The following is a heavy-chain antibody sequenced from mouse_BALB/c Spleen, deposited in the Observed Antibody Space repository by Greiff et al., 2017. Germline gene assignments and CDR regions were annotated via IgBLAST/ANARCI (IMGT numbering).Heavy chain of an antibody. CDR3: TRKLLLRSEGFAY. CDR2: IYPGNSDT. J-gene: IGHJ3*01. Sequence: EVQLQQSGTVLARPGASVKMSCKASGYSFTSYWMHWVKQRPGQGLEWIGAIYPGNSDTSYNQKFKGKAKLTAVTSASTAYMELSSLTNEDSAVYYCTRKLLLRSEGFAYWGQGTLVTVSA. V-gene: IGHV1-5*01. D-gene: IGHD1-1*01. CDR1: GYSFTSYW.